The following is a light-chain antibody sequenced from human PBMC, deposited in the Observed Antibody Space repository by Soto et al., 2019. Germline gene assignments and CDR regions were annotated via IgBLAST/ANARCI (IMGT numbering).Light chain of an antibody. CDR1: SSSIGAGYE. CDR2: GNG. J-gene: IGLJ1*01. CDR3: QSYDKRLTAYV. Sequence: QSGLTQPPSVSGAPGQRVTSSCSGTSSSIGAGYEVHWYHQLPGTAPKLVVSGNGNRPSGVPDRLSASKSGTSASLAITGLQAEDEGHYYCQSYDKRLTAYVFGTGTKVTVL. V-gene: IGLV1-40*01.